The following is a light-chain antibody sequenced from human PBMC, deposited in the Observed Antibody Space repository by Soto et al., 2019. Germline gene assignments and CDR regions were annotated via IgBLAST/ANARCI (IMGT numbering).Light chain of an antibody. Sequence: EVVLTQSPGTLPLSPGERATVSCRASQSVSGTYLAWYQQKPGQAPRLLIYGASSRATGIPDRFSGSGSGTDFTLTISRLEPEDFAVYYCQQYGSSPPYAFGQGTKLEAK. J-gene: IGKJ2*01. CDR1: QSVSGTY. CDR2: GAS. V-gene: IGKV3-20*01. CDR3: QQYGSSPPYA.